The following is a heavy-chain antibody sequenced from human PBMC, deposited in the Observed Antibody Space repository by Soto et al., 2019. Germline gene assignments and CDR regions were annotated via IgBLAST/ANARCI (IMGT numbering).Heavy chain of an antibody. CDR2: ISGSGGST. V-gene: IGHV3-23*01. CDR1: GFTFSSYA. CDR3: AKGSDIVVVPAAEPNWFDP. Sequence: RGSLRLSCAASGFTFSSYAMSWVRQAPGKGLEWVSAISGSGGSTYYADSVKGRFTISRDNSKNTLYLQMNSLRAEDTAVYYCAKGSDIVVVPAAEPNWFDPWGQGTLVTVSS. D-gene: IGHD2-2*01. J-gene: IGHJ5*02.